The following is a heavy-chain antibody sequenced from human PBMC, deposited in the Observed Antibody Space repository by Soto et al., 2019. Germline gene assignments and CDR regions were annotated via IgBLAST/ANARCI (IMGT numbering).Heavy chain of an antibody. CDR2: INGGGGST. Sequence: PGGSLRLSCAASGFTFSSYWMHWVRQAPGKGLVWVSGINGGGGSTCYADSVKGRFTISRDNSKNTLYLQMNSLRAEDTAVYYCAKIIWEQWLANPFDYWGQGTLVTVSS. CDR1: GFTFSSYW. D-gene: IGHD6-19*01. CDR3: AKIIWEQWLANPFDY. V-gene: IGHV3-74*01. J-gene: IGHJ4*02.